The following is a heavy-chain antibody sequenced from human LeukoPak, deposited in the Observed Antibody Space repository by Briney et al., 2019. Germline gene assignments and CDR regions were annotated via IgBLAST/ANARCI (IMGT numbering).Heavy chain of an antibody. CDR3: ARDRGYCSGGSCPELDY. Sequence: ASVKVSCKTSGYTFTDYYMHWVRQAPGQGLEWMGWINPNSGGTNYAQKFQGRVTMTRDTSISTAYMELSRLRSDDTAVYYCARDRGYCSGGSCPELDYWGQGTLVTVSS. CDR2: INPNSGGT. D-gene: IGHD2-15*01. V-gene: IGHV1-2*02. CDR1: GYTFTDYY. J-gene: IGHJ4*02.